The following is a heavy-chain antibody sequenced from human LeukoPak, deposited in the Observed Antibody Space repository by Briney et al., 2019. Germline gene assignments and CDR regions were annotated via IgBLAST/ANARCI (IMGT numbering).Heavy chain of an antibody. CDR3: TFYTSGRFDI. CDR1: GFIFSNAW. V-gene: IGHV3-15*01. J-gene: IGHJ3*02. D-gene: IGHD3-10*01. Sequence: GESLRLPCAASGFIFSNAWMSWVRQAPGKGLECVGRIKSKSDGGTTEYAAPVKGRFSISRDDSKNTLYPQMNSLKTDDTAVYYCTFYTSGRFDIWGQGTMVTVSS. CDR2: IKSKSDGGTT.